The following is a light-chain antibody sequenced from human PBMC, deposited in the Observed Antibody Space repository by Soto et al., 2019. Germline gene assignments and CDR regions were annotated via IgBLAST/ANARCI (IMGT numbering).Light chain of an antibody. J-gene: IGKJ1*01. CDR3: QQYNNWPPWT. Sequence: EIVMTQSPATLSVSPGERATLSCGASQSISSNLAWYQHKPGQAPRVLIYRASTRATGIPPRFSGSGSGTEFTLTISNLQSEDFAVYYCQQYNNWPPWTFGQGTKVDIK. V-gene: IGKV3-15*01. CDR1: QSISSN. CDR2: RAS.